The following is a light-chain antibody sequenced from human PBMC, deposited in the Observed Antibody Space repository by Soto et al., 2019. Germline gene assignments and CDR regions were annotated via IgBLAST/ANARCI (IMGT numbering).Light chain of an antibody. J-gene: IGKJ1*01. CDR1: QSVSGN. V-gene: IGKV3D-15*01. CDR3: QQYNNWPPT. CDR2: GAS. Sequence: EIVMTQSPATLSVSPGERATLSCRASQSVSGNLAWYQQKPGQAPRLLIYGASTSATGIPARFSGSGSGTEFTLSISSLQSEDFAVYYCQQYNNWPPTFGQGTKVEIK.